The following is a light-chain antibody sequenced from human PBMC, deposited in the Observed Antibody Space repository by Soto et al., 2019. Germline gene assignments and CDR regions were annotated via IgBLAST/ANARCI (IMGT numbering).Light chain of an antibody. Sequence: QSALTQPASVSGSAGQSITISCSGTMRDVGAYNFVSWYQQHPGTAPKLIIYEVRNRPSGISSRFSGSRSGNTASLTISGLQSEDEGDYYCSSYTARSTLVFGGGTKLTVL. CDR1: MRDVGAYNF. J-gene: IGLJ3*02. CDR3: SSYTARSTLV. CDR2: EVR. V-gene: IGLV2-14*01.